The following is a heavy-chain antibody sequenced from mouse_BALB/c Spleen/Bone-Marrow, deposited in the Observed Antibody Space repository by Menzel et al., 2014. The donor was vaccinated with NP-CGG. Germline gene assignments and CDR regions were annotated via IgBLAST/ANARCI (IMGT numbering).Heavy chain of an antibody. J-gene: IGHJ3*01. D-gene: IGHD1-2*01. V-gene: IGHV4-1*02. Sequence: EVQLVESGGGLVQPGGSLKLSCAASGFDFSRYWMSWVRQAPGKGLEWIGEINPDSNTINYTPSLKDKFIISRDNAKNTLYLQMSKVRSEDTALYYCARLGYYGSFAYWGQGTLVTASA. CDR3: ARLGYYGSFAY. CDR1: GFDFSRYW. CDR2: INPDSNTI.